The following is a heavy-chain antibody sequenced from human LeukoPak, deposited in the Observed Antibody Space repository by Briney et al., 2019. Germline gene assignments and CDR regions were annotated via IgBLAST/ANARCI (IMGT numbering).Heavy chain of an antibody. CDR2: ISGSGGST. J-gene: IGHJ4*02. CDR3: AKDRLRWPYYFDY. D-gene: IGHD4-23*01. Sequence: GGSLRLSCAASGFTFSSYAMSWVRQAPGKGLEWVSAISGSGGSTYYADSVKGRFTISRDNSKNTLYPQMNSLRAEDTAVYYCAKDRLRWPYYFDYWGQGTLVTVSS. V-gene: IGHV3-23*01. CDR1: GFTFSSYA.